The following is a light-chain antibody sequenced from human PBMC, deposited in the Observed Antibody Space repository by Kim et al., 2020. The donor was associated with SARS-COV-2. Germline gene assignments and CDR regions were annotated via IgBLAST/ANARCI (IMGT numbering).Light chain of an antibody. CDR3: GSWDASLGVVV. Sequence: QKVTISCSGRSQNIGNYYVSWSQHLPGTAPKLLIYDNTERPSGIPDRFSGSKAGTSATLGIAGVQTGDEADYYCGSWDASLGVVVFGGGTKVTVL. CDR1: SQNIGNYY. CDR2: DNT. V-gene: IGLV1-51*01. J-gene: IGLJ2*01.